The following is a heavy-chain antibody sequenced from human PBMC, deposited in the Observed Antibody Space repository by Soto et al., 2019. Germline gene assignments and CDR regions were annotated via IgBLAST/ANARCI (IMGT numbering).Heavy chain of an antibody. CDR2: IDSSGGTI. D-gene: IGHD5-18*01. J-gene: IGHJ4*02. V-gene: IGHV3-11*01. CDR3: ARRYSYGLDY. CDR1: GFTFSDYY. Sequence: GGSLRLSCAASGFTFSDYYMSWIRQAPGKGLEWISYIDSSGGTIYYADSVKGRFTISRDNAKNSLYLQMNSLRAEDTALYYCARRYSYGLDYWGQGTLVTVSS.